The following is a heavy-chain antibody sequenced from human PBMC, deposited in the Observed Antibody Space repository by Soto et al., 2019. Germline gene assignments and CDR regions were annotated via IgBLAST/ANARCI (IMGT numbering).Heavy chain of an antibody. CDR2: INHSGST. CDR1: GGSFSGYY. Sequence: PSETLSLTCAVYGGSFSGYYWSWIRQPPGKGLEWIGEINHSGSTNYNPSLKRRVSISVDTSKNQFSLKLCSVTAADTAVYYFARFIRSVGLNRLYYYYGMDVWGQGATVTVFS. V-gene: IGHV4-34*01. D-gene: IGHD1-26*01. CDR3: ARFIRSVGLNRLYYYYGMDV. J-gene: IGHJ6*02.